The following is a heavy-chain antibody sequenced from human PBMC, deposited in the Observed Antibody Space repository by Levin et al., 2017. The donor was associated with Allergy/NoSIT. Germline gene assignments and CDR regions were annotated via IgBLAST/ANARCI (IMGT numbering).Heavy chain of an antibody. CDR2: TSYDGSNK. Sequence: GALRLSCAASGFTFRTYGMHWVRQAPGKGLEWVAVTSYDGSNKYYADSVKGRFTISRDNSKNTLYLQMNSLRAEDTAIYYCAKEGEDCSGGSCYFDYWGQGTLVTVSS. D-gene: IGHD2-15*01. J-gene: IGHJ4*02. V-gene: IGHV3-30*18. CDR3: AKEGEDCSGGSCYFDY. CDR1: GFTFRTYG.